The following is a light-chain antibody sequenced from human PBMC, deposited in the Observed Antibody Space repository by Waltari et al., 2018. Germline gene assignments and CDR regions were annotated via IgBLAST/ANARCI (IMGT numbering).Light chain of an antibody. CDR2: GAS. J-gene: IGKJ2*01. Sequence: EVVLTHSPDTLSLSPGERATLSCRASQSLTKRYLAWYQQKPGQAPRLLIYGASSRAAGIPYRFSGSGSGTDFTLIISRLEPEDVAVYYCQQYGSSIMYTFGQGTKLEIK. CDR3: QQYGSSIMYT. CDR1: QSLTKRY. V-gene: IGKV3-20*01.